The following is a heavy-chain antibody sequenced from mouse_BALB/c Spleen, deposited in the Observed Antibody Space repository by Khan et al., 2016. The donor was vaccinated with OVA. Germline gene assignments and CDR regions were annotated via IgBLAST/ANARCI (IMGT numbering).Heavy chain of an antibody. CDR3: AKEGSTVDAPLDY. CDR1: GYMFSNSW. J-gene: IGHJ2*01. CDR2: ILPGSGTT. V-gene: IGHV1-9*01. D-gene: IGHD1-1*01. Sequence: QVQLQQSGPELMKPGASVNISCKATGYMFSNSWIEWIRQRPGHGLEWIGEILPGSGTTNYNEKFKGKATFTADTSSYTAYMQLSSLTSEDSAVYYCAKEGSTVDAPLDYWGQGTTLTVSS.